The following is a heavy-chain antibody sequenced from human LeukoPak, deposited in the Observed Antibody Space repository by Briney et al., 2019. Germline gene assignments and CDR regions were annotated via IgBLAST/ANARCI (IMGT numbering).Heavy chain of an antibody. D-gene: IGHD6-6*01. Sequence: PGGSLRLSCAASGFTFSGYAMSWVRQAPGKGLEWVSSISSSSSYIYYAESVKGRFTISRDNAKNSLYLQMNSLRAEDTAVYYCASDTYSSYDYWGQGTLVTVSS. V-gene: IGHV3-21*01. CDR2: ISSSSSYI. CDR3: ASDTYSSYDY. J-gene: IGHJ4*02. CDR1: GFTFSGYA.